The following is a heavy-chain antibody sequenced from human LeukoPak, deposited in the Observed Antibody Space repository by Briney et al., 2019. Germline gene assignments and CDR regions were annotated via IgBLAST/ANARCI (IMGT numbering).Heavy chain of an antibody. Sequence: PSETLSLTCTVSGGSISSSSYYWGWIRQPPGKGLEWIGSIYYSGSTYYNPSLKSRVTISVDTSKNQFSLKLSSVTAADTAMYYCAGIDYYDSSGIENYWGQGTLVTVSS. J-gene: IGHJ4*02. V-gene: IGHV4-39*01. CDR3: AGIDYYDSSGIENY. CDR1: GGSISSSSYY. D-gene: IGHD3-22*01. CDR2: IYYSGST.